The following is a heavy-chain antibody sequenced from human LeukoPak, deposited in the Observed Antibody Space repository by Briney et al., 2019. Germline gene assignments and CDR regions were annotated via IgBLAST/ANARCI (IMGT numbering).Heavy chain of an antibody. D-gene: IGHD4-17*01. V-gene: IGHV3-7*02. CDR1: GFTFSNYW. Sequence: VQPGGSLRLSCAASGFTFSNYWMTWVRQAPGKGLEWVANIKEDGSTRYLVDSVKGRFTISRDNAKNSVYLQMNSLRAEDTAVYYCARVRYDYYGMDVWGQGTTVTVSS. CDR2: IKEDGSTR. CDR3: ARVRYDYYGMDV. J-gene: IGHJ6*02.